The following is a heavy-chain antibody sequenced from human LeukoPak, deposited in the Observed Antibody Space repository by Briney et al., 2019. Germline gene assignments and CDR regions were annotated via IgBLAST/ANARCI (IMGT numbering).Heavy chain of an antibody. CDR1: GFTFDDYG. V-gene: IGHV3-21*06. CDR3: ARLKGNNGKYYFDY. J-gene: IGHJ4*02. D-gene: IGHD1-14*01. Sequence: PGWSLRLSCAAAGFTFDDYGMCLVRQAPGKGLEWASFIGTSTTYIYYGDSVKGRFTISRDNAKNSLYLEMNSLRAEDTAVYYCARLKGNNGKYYFDYWGQGTLVTVSS. CDR2: IGTSTTYI.